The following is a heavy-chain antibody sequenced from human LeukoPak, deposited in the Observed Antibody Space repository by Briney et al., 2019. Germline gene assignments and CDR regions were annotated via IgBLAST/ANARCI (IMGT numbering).Heavy chain of an antibody. Sequence: PSETLSLTCTVSGGSISSYYWSWIRQPPGKGLEWIGYIYYSGSTNYNPSLKSRVTISVDTSKNQFSLKLSFVTAADTAVYYCARETYDYDSSGYYSLKFDYWGQGTLVTVSS. CDR3: ARETYDYDSSGYYSLKFDY. V-gene: IGHV4-59*01. D-gene: IGHD3-22*01. J-gene: IGHJ4*02. CDR1: GGSISSYY. CDR2: IYYSGST.